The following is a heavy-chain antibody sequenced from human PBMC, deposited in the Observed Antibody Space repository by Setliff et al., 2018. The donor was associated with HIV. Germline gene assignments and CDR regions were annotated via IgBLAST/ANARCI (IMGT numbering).Heavy chain of an antibody. Sequence: ASVKVSCKASGGTFSSYAINWVRQAPGQGLEWMGGIIPIFGKANYAQKFQGRVTITADESTNTAYMEMSSLRSEDTAVYYCALKGAYDILTGFPNWGQGTLVTVSS. CDR1: GGTFSSYA. CDR3: ALKGAYDILTGFPN. V-gene: IGHV1-69*13. J-gene: IGHJ4*02. CDR2: IIPIFGKA. D-gene: IGHD3-9*01.